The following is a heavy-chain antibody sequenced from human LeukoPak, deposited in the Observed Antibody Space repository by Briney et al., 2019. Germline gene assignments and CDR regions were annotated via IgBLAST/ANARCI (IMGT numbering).Heavy chain of an antibody. CDR3: ARPSCSGGSCYYTH. D-gene: IGHD2-15*01. Sequence: GGSLRLSCAASGFTVSSNYMSWVRQAPGKGLEWVSVIYSGGSTYYADSVKGRFTISRDNPKNTLYLQMNSLRAEDTAVYYCARPSCSGGSCYYTHWGQGTLVTVSS. CDR2: IYSGGST. J-gene: IGHJ4*02. V-gene: IGHV3-53*01. CDR1: GFTVSSNY.